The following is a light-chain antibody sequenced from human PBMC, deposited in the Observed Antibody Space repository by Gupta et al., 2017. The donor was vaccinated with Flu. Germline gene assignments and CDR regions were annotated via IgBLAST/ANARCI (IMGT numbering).Light chain of an antibody. Sequence: SYALTQALPVSVAPGQTARITCGGDNIAIKSVHWYQQKPGQAPLLVVYDDSDRPSGIPERFSASNSGNTATLTISRVEAGDEADYYCQVWDNDSHHHVVFGGGTKLTVL. J-gene: IGLJ2*01. CDR2: DDS. CDR1: NIAIKS. CDR3: QVWDNDSHHHVV. V-gene: IGLV3-21*02.